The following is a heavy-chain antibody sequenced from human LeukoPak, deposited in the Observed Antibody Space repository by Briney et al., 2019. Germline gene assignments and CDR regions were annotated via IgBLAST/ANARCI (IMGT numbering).Heavy chain of an antibody. Sequence: ASVKVSCKASGYTFTGYYMHWVRQAPGQGLEWMGWINPNSGGTNYAQKFQGRVTMTRDTSISTAYMELSRLRSDDTAVYYCARDRGPSGYFDYWGQETLVTVSS. CDR3: ARDRGPSGYFDY. CDR1: GYTFTGYY. CDR2: INPNSGGT. V-gene: IGHV1-2*02. J-gene: IGHJ4*02. D-gene: IGHD3/OR15-3a*01.